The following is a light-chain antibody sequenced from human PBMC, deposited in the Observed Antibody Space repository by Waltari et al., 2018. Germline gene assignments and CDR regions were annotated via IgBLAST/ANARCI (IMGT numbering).Light chain of an antibody. Sequence: QSALTQPASVSGSPGQSINISCTGTSSDVGSYNLVSWYQQHPGKAPKLMIYEGSKRPSGVSNRFSGSKSGNTASLTISGLQAEDEADYYCCSYAGSTTFVLFGGGTKLTVL. CDR1: SSDVGSYNL. CDR3: CSYAGSTTFVL. CDR2: EGS. J-gene: IGLJ2*01. V-gene: IGLV2-23*03.